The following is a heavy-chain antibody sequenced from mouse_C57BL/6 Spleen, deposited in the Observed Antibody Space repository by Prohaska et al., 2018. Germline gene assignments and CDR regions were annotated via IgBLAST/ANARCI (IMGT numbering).Heavy chain of an antibody. V-gene: IGHV1-85*01. CDR3: ARSDYGSSPWYFDV. J-gene: IGHJ1*03. CDR1: VYTFTSYA. D-gene: IGHD1-1*01. CDR2: IYPRESST. Sequence: CKASVYTFTSYAINWVKQRPGHGLEWIGCIYPRESSTKYKEKFKGKATLTVDTSSSAAYRELHSLTSEDSAVYFCARSDYGSSPWYFDVWGTGTTVTVSS.